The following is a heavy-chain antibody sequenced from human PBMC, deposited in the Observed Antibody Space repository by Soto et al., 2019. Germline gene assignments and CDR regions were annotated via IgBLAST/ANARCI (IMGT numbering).Heavy chain of an antibody. CDR2: INQDESEK. V-gene: IGHV3-7*03. J-gene: IGHJ4*02. Sequence: VQLVESGGGLVQSGGSLRLSCAASGFTLTTYWMTWVRQAPGKGLEWVANINQDESEKYYVDSVKGRFTISRDIAKSSVYLQMNSLRDEDTAVYFCTRGSGLATPFDFWGQGTLVTVSS. D-gene: IGHD6-19*01. CDR3: TRGSGLATPFDF. CDR1: GFTLTTYW.